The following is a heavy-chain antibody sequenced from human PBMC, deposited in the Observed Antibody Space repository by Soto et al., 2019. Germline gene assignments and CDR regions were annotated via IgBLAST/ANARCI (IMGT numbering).Heavy chain of an antibody. J-gene: IGHJ5*02. V-gene: IGHV4-4*02. D-gene: IGHD3-10*01. CDR3: AQDNYGSGSYYSYNWFDP. Sequence: SETLSLTXAVSGGSISSSNWWSWVRQPPGKGLEWIGEIYHSGSTNYNPSLKSRVTISVDKSKNQFSLKLSSVTAADTAVYYCAQDNYGSGSYYSYNWFDPWGQGTLVTVSS. CDR1: GGSISSSNW. CDR2: IYHSGST.